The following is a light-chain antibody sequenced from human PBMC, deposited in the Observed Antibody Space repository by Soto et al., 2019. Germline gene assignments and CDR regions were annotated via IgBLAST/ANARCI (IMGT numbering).Light chain of an antibody. CDR3: QSYDSSNVV. Sequence: NFMLTQQHSVSESPGKTVTISCTRSSGSSASNYVQWYQQRPGSAPTTVIYEDNQRPSGVPDRFSGSIDSSSNSASLTISGLKTEDEADYYCQSYDSSNVVFGGGTKLTVL. J-gene: IGLJ2*01. CDR1: SGSSASNY. CDR2: EDN. V-gene: IGLV6-57*04.